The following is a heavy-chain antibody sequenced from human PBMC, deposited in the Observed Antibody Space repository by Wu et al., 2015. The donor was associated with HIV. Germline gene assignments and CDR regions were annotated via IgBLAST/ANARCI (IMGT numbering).Heavy chain of an antibody. V-gene: IGHV1-2*02. D-gene: IGHD6-13*01. CDR2: INPNSGGT. J-gene: IGHJ3*02. Sequence: QVQLVQSGAEVKKPGASVKVSCKASGYTFTGYYMHWVRQAPGQGLEWMGWINPNSGGTNYAQKFQGRVTMTRDTSISTAYMELSRLRSDDTAVYYCARDLNRAAAGTGAFGIWGQGTMVTVSS. CDR3: ARDLNRAAAGTGAFGI. CDR1: GYTFTGYY.